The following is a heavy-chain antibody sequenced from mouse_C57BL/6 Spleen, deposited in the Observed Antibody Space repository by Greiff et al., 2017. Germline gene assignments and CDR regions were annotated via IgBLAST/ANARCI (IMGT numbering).Heavy chain of an antibody. V-gene: IGHV2-2*01. D-gene: IGHD4-1*01. CDR1: GFSLTSYG. Sequence: VQLQQSGPGLVQPSQSLSITCTVSGFSLTSYGVHWVRQSPGKGLEWLGVIWSGGSTDYNAAFISRLSISKDNSKSQVFFKMNSLQADDTAIYYCARNSGTGYFDVWGTGTTVTVSS. CDR3: ARNSGTGYFDV. J-gene: IGHJ1*03. CDR2: IWSGGST.